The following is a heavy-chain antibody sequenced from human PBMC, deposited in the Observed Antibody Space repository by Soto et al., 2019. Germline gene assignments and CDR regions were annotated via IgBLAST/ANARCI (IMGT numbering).Heavy chain of an antibody. CDR3: ERLATRYYFDY. Sequence: QVQLQESGPGLVKPSETLSLTCTVSCGSISSYYWSWIRQPPGKGLEWIGYIYYSGSTNYNPSLKRRVTIAVVTSKNQCSLKMSSVTAADTAVYYCERLATRYYFDYWGQGTLVTVSS. CDR2: IYYSGST. CDR1: CGSISSYY. D-gene: IGHD1-1*01. J-gene: IGHJ4*02. V-gene: IGHV4-59*01.